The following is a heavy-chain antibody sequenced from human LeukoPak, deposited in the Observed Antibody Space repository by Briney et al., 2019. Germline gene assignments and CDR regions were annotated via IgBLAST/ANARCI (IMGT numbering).Heavy chain of an antibody. D-gene: IGHD6-13*01. J-gene: IGHJ4*02. CDR1: GFIFSSYW. CDR2: IKPDGSEK. CDR3: ARVAEAAAFDS. V-gene: IGHV3-7*01. Sequence: GGSLRLSCAASGFIFSSYWMSWVRQAPGKGLEWVASIKPDGSEKQYVDSVKGGFTNSRDSAKNSLYLQINSLKPEDTAVYYCARVAEAAAFDSWGQGTLVTVSS.